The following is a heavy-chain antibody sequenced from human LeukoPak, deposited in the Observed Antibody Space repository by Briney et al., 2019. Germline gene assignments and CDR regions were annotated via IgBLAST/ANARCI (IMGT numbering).Heavy chain of an antibody. CDR1: GFTFSGYW. Sequence: GGSLRLSCAASGFTFSGYWMHWVRQAPGKGLEWVSRINGAGRATSYAASVKGRSTISRANAKQTLYLQMNSLRAEATAFYYCVSDVWSRGCGIEGHNWFDGWGPGTLVTV. D-gene: IGHD3-3*01. J-gene: IGHJ5*02. V-gene: IGHV3-74*01. CDR3: VSDVWSRGCGIEGHNWFDG. CDR2: INGAGRAT.